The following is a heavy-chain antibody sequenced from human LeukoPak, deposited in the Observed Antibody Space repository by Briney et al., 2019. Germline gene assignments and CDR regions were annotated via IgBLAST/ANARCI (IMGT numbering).Heavy chain of an antibody. J-gene: IGHJ4*02. CDR3: ARVVGLLEGVRLGFFDY. D-gene: IGHD1-26*01. Sequence: PSETPSLTCAVWGGSFSGYYWSWIRQPPGKGREGIGEINHSGSTNYNPSLKRRVTISVDTSKNQFYLKLSSVTGADTAVYYCARVVGLLEGVRLGFFDYWGQGTLVPVSS. CDR2: INHSGST. CDR1: GGSFSGYY. V-gene: IGHV4-34*01.